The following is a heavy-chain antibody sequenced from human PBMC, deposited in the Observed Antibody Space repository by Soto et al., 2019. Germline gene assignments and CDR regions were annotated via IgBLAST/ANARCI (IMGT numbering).Heavy chain of an antibody. Sequence: PGGSLRLSCAASGFTFSSYGMHWVRQAPGKGLEWVAVISYDGSNKYYADSVKGRFTISRDNSKNTLYLQMSSLRAEDTAVYYCAKIPVPWDLEWLLIDYWGQGTLVTVSS. V-gene: IGHV3-30*18. CDR2: ISYDGSNK. CDR1: GFTFSSYG. CDR3: AKIPVPWDLEWLLIDY. J-gene: IGHJ4*02. D-gene: IGHD3-3*01.